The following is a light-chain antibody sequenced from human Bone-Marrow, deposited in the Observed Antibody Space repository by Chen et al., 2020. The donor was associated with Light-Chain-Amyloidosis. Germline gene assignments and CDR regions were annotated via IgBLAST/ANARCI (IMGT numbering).Light chain of an antibody. CDR2: RDN. J-gene: IGLJ2*01. CDR3: QSADSSGTYEVI. V-gene: IGLV3-25*03. CDR1: DLPTKY. Sequence: SYELTQPPSVSVSPGQTARITCSGDDLPTKYAYCYQQKPGQAPVLVIHRDNERPSGISERLSGSTTGTTATLTISGVQAEDDADYHCQSADSSGTYEVIFGGGTKLTV.